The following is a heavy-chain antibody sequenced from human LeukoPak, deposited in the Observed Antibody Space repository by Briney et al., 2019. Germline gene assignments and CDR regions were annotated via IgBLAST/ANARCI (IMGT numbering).Heavy chain of an antibody. CDR2: IIPIFGTA. D-gene: IGHD5-18*01. V-gene: IGHV1-69*05. Sequence: SVKVSCKASGGTFSSYAISWVRQAPGQGLEWMGGIIPIFGTANYAQKFQGRVTITTDESTSTAYMELSSLRSEDTAVYYCARADTAMAHFDYWGQGTLVTVSS. CDR3: ARADTAMAHFDY. J-gene: IGHJ4*02. CDR1: GGTFSSYA.